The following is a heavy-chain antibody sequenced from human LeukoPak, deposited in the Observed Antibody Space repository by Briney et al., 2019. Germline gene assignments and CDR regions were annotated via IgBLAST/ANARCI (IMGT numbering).Heavy chain of an antibody. CDR3: TKARSASSSSCYNY. CDR2: VSGSDTST. Sequence: GGSLRLSCAASGFTFSNYSMSWVRQAPGKGLEWVSSVSGSDTSTYYADSVKGRFTISRDNSKNTLELQMNSLRAEDTAVYYCTKARSASSSSCYNYWGQGILVTVSS. D-gene: IGHD2-2*02. V-gene: IGHV3-23*01. J-gene: IGHJ4*02. CDR1: GFTFSNYS.